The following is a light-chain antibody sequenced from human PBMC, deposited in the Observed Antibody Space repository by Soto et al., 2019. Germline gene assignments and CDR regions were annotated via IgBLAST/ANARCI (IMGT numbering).Light chain of an antibody. CDR2: EVS. CDR1: SSDVGGYNY. Sequence: QSALAQPASVSGSPGQSITISCTGTSSDVGGYNYVAWYHQHPGKAPKLMIYEVSNRPSGISYRFSGSKSDNTASLTISGLQAEDEADYFCSSYSSRTLDVVFGGGTKVTVL. CDR3: SSYSSRTLDVV. V-gene: IGLV2-14*01. J-gene: IGLJ2*01.